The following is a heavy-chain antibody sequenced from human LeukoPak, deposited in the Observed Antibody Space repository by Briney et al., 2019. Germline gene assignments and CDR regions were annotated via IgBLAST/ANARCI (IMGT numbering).Heavy chain of an antibody. CDR3: ARAIAVAGGLYFQH. CDR1: GGSISSYY. J-gene: IGHJ1*01. Sequence: SETLSLTCTVSGGSISSYYWSWIRQPPGKGLEWIGYIYYSGSTNYNPSFKSRVTISVDTSKNQFSLKLSSVTAADTAVYYCARAIAVAGGLYFQHWGQGTLVTVSS. V-gene: IGHV4-59*01. CDR2: IYYSGST. D-gene: IGHD6-19*01.